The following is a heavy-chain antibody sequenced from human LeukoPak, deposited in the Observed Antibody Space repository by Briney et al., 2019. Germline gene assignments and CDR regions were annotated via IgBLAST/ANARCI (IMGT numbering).Heavy chain of an antibody. D-gene: IGHD3-10*01. Sequence: PGGSLRLSCAASGFTFSNYWMSRVRQAPGKGLEWVANIRQDGSEKHYVDSVKGRFTMSRDNAKNSLYLQMNSLRAEDTAVYYCARDARRFGEPRLFDPWGQGTLVTVSS. CDR1: GFTFSNYW. V-gene: IGHV3-7*01. CDR3: ARDARRFGEPRLFDP. J-gene: IGHJ5*02. CDR2: IRQDGSEK.